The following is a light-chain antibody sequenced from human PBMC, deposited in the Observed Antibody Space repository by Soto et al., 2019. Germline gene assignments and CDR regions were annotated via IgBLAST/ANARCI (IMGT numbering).Light chain of an antibody. CDR1: QSVNTK. J-gene: IGKJ5*01. CDR2: GAS. CDR3: QQYGGSPIT. Sequence: IVLTQSPGTLSLSPGDRVTLSCRASQSVNTKLAWYQKPGHAPTLLMSGASNRASGVPVRFSGSGSGTDFTLTISRLEPEDFALYYCQQYGGSPITFGLGTRLEIK. V-gene: IGKV3-20*01.